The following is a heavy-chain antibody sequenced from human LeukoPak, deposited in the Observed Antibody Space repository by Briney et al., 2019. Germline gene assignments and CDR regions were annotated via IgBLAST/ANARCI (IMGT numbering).Heavy chain of an antibody. J-gene: IGHJ6*03. CDR2: ISSNGGST. Sequence: PGGSLRLSCAASGFSFSSNSMNWVRQAPGKGLEYVSAISSNGGSTYYANSVKGRFTISRDNSKNTLYLQMGSLRAEDMAVYYCARSPAAGTAVYYYYYMDVWGKGTTVTVSS. CDR1: GFSFSSNS. D-gene: IGHD6-13*01. V-gene: IGHV3-64*01. CDR3: ARSPAAGTAVYYYYYMDV.